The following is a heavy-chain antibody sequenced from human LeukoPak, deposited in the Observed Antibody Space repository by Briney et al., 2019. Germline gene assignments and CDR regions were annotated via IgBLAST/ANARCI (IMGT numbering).Heavy chain of an antibody. CDR3: ARSLSSGGGGVGSGY. D-gene: IGHD3-10*01. CDR1: GYTFTSYG. V-gene: IGHV1-18*01. Sequence: ASVKVSCKASGYTFTSYGISWVRQAPGQGLEWMGWISAYNGNTNYAQKLQGRVTMTTDTSTSTAYMELRSLRSDDTAVYYCARSLSSGGGGVGSGYWGQGTLVTVSS. CDR2: ISAYNGNT. J-gene: IGHJ4*02.